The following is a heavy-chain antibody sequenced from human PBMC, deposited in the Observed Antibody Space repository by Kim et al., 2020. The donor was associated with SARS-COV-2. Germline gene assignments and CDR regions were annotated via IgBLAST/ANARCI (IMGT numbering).Heavy chain of an antibody. Sequence: GGSLRLSCAASGFTFSSYAMSWVRQAPGKGLEWVSAISGSGGSTYYADSVKGRFTISRDNSKNTLYLQMNSLRAEDTAVYYCAKAGIKDHFDWLLQRYYFDFWGQGTLVTVSS. D-gene: IGHD3-9*01. CDR3: AKAGIKDHFDWLLQRYYFDF. CDR2: ISGSGGST. CDR1: GFTFSSYA. V-gene: IGHV3-23*01. J-gene: IGHJ4*02.